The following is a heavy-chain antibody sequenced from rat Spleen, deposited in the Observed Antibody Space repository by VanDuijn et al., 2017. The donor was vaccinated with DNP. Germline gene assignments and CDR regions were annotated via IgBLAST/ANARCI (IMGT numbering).Heavy chain of an antibody. CDR3: TRCSTRAARLFDN. J-gene: IGHJ2*01. V-gene: IGHV5-22*01. Sequence: EVQLVESGGGLVQPGRSLKLSCAASGFTFSDHYMAWVRQAPKKGLEWVAAISYEGSSTYYGKSVKGRFTISRDNAKSTLDLQMNSLRSEDTATYYCTRCSTRAARLFDNWGQGAMVTVSS. CDR1: GFTFSDHY. D-gene: IGHD4-1*01. CDR2: ISYEGSST.